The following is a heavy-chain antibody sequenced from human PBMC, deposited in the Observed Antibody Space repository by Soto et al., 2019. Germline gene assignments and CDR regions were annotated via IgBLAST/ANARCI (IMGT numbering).Heavy chain of an antibody. J-gene: IGHJ5*02. D-gene: IGHD3-16*02. CDR2: IYYSGST. CDR1: GGSISSYY. Sequence: ETLSLTCTVSGGSISSYYWSWIRQPPGKGLEWIGYIYYSGSTNYNPSLKSRVTISVDTSKNQFSLKLSSVTAADTAVYYCARSYDYVWGSYRFNWFDPWGQGTLVTVSS. CDR3: ARSYDYVWGSYRFNWFDP. V-gene: IGHV4-59*01.